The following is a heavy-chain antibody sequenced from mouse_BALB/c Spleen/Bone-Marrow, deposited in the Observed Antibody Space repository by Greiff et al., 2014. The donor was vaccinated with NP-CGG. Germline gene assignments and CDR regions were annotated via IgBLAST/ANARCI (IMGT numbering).Heavy chain of an antibody. D-gene: IGHD3-1*01. V-gene: IGHV5-9-4*01. CDR2: ISSGGSYT. CDR3: ARDSSGYFDY. CDR1: GFTFSYYA. J-gene: IGHJ2*01. Sequence: EVKLMESGGGLVKPGGSLKLSCAASGFTFSYYAMSWVRQSPEKGLEWVAEISSGGSYTYYPDTVTGRFTISRDNAKNTLYLEMSSLRSEDTAMYYCARDSSGYFDYWGPGTTLTVSS.